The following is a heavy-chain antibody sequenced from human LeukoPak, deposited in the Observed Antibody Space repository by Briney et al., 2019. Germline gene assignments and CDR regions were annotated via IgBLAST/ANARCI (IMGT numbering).Heavy chain of an antibody. Sequence: GGSLRLSCAASGFPFSLYTMNWVRPAPGKGVEWVSSISSSSGYIYYADSVKGRSTISRDNAKNSLYLQMNRLKAEDTAVYYCARDRRDCSSTSCRDYWGQGTLVTVSS. D-gene: IGHD2-2*01. CDR2: ISSSSGYI. V-gene: IGHV3-21*01. CDR1: GFPFSLYT. CDR3: ARDRRDCSSTSCRDY. J-gene: IGHJ4*02.